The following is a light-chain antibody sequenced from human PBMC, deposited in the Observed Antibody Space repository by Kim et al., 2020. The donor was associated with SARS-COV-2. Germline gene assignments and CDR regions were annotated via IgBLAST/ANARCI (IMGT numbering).Light chain of an antibody. J-gene: IGLJ2*01. CDR3: NSRASNNNVL. CDR1: SLRSYY. CDR2: GKN. V-gene: IGLV3-19*01. Sequence: SSELTQDPAVSVALGQTVSITCQGDSLRSYYATWYQQKPGQAPILVIYGKNNRPSGIPDRFSGSSSGNTASLTITGTQAGDEADYYCNSRASNNNVLFGG.